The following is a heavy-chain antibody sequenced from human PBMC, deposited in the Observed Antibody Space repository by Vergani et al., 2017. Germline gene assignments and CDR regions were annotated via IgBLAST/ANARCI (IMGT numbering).Heavy chain of an antibody. V-gene: IGHV3-43D*03. D-gene: IGHD3-10*01. Sequence: EVQLVESGGVVVQPGGSLRLSCAASGFTFDDYAIHWVRQTPGKGLEWVSLISWDGGNTYYADSVKGRFTISRDNSKNSLYLQMNSLRTEDTSLYYCAKDSLYGSGSPPGIPTYFDYWGQGTLVTVSS. CDR2: ISWDGGNT. CDR3: AKDSLYGSGSPPGIPTYFDY. J-gene: IGHJ4*02. CDR1: GFTFDDYA.